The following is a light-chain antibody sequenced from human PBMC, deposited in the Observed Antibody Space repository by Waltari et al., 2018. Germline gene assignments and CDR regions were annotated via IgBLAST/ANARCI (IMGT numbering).Light chain of an antibody. J-gene: IGLJ3*02. Sequence: QSVLTQPPSMSGAPGQRVPISCTGSSSNTGAGHDVHWYQVFPGTAPKLLIYGNNNRPSGVPDRFSGSKSDTSASLAIGGLQAEDEADYYCQSFDIRLSGGVVFGGGTKVTVL. CDR2: GNN. V-gene: IGLV1-40*01. CDR3: QSFDIRLSGGVV. CDR1: SSNTGAGHD.